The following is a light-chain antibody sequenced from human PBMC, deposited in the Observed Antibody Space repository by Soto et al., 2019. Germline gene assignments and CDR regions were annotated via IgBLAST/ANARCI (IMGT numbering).Light chain of an antibody. V-gene: IGKV3-15*01. CDR2: GAS. CDR1: QSVSSN. J-gene: IGKJ5*01. CDR3: QQYNNWPSIT. Sequence: EIVLTQSPATLSVSPGERATLSCRASQSVSSNLAWYQQKPGQAPRLLIYGASTRATGIPARFSGSGSGTEFTLTISSLQSEDFAVYYCQQYNNWPSITFCQGTRLEI.